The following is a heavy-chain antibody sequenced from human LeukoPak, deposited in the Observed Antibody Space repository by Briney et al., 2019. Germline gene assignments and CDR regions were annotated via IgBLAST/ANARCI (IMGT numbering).Heavy chain of an antibody. J-gene: IGHJ4*02. CDR3: ARRYFDWFFDY. Sequence: PSETLSLTCAVYGGSFSGYYWSWIRQPPGKGLEWIGEINHSGSTNYNPSLKSRVTISVDTSKNQFSLKLSSVTAADTAVYYCARRYFDWFFDYWGQGTLVTVSS. V-gene: IGHV4-34*01. CDR1: GGSFSGYY. CDR2: INHSGST. D-gene: IGHD3-9*01.